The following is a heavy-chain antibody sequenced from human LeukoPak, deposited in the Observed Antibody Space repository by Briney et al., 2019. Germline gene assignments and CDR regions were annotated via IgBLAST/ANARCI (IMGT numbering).Heavy chain of an antibody. CDR1: GFTFSNAW. J-gene: IGHJ5*02. D-gene: IGHD2-15*01. V-gene: IGHV3-15*01. Sequence: GGSLRLSCAASGFTFSNAWVSWVRQAPGKGLEWVGHIKSKTDGGTTDYAAPVKGRFTISRDDSKNTLYLQMNSLKTEDTAVYYCTTDSLLPWGQGTLVTVSS. CDR2: IKSKTDGGTT. CDR3: TTDSLLP.